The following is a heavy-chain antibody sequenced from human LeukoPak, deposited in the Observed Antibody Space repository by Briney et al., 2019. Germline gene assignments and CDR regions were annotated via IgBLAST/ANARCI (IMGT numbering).Heavy chain of an antibody. CDR1: GITFSTYG. V-gene: IGHV3-30*18. J-gene: IGHJ4*02. Sequence: PGGSLRLSCAASGITFSTYGMHWVRQAPVKGVEWVAVMSFDGSNKHYADSVKGRFTISRDNSNTLYLQMNSLRAEDTAVYYCAKDPCSGTTCYSIYWGQGTLVTVSS. CDR3: AKDPCSGTTCYSIY. CDR2: MSFDGSNK. D-gene: IGHD2-2*01.